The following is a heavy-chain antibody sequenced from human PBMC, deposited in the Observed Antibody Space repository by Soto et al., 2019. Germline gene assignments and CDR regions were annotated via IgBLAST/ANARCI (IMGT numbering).Heavy chain of an antibody. D-gene: IGHD5-18*01. J-gene: IGHJ4*02. CDR2: ISYDGSNK. CDR3: AKRSDTAMEVLDY. CDR1: GFTFSSYG. Sequence: PGGSLRLSCAASGFTFSSYGMHWVRQAPGKGLEWVAVISYDGSNKYYADSVKGRFTISRDNSKNTLYLQMNSLRAEDTAVYYCAKRSDTAMEVLDYWGQGTLVTVSS. V-gene: IGHV3-30*18.